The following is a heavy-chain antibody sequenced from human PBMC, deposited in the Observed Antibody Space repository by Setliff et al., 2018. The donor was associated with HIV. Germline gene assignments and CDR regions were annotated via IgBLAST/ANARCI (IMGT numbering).Heavy chain of an antibody. CDR1: GASFSGYY. Sequence: SETLSLTCAVYGASFSGYYWSWIRQPPGKGLEWIGEINLSRSTDYNPSLKSRVTISVDTSKNQFSLRLRSVTAADTAMYYCASRIYYYDESRVLREEGFVPWGQGTLVTVSS. J-gene: IGHJ5*02. V-gene: IGHV4-34*01. D-gene: IGHD3-22*01. CDR2: INLSRST. CDR3: ASRIYYYDESRVLREEGFVP.